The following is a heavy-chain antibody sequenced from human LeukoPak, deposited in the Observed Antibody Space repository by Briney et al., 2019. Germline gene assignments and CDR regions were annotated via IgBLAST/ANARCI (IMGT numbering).Heavy chain of an antibody. CDR3: ARDLLEWFSNYYYYGMDD. Sequence: PGGSLRLSCAASGFTFSSYAMHWVRQAPGKGLEWVAVISYDGSNKYYADSVKGRFTISRDNSKNTLYLQMNSLRAEDTAVYYCARDLLEWFSNYYYYGMDDWGQGTTVTVSS. J-gene: IGHJ6*02. D-gene: IGHD3-3*01. CDR1: GFTFSSYA. CDR2: ISYDGSNK. V-gene: IGHV3-30*04.